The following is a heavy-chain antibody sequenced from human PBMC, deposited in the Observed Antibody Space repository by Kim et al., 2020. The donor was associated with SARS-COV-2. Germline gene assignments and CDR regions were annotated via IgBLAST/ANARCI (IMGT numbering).Heavy chain of an antibody. Sequence: AQKFQGKVTITADESTSTAYLELSSLGSEDTAVYYCAKDSSGWYEVAFDIWGQGTMVTVSS. D-gene: IGHD6-19*01. CDR3: AKDSSGWYEVAFDI. V-gene: IGHV1-69*01. J-gene: IGHJ3*02.